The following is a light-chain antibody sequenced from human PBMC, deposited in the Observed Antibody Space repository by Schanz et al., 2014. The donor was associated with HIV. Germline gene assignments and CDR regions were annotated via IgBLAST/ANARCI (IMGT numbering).Light chain of an antibody. CDR3: QQYNNWPPYT. J-gene: IGKJ2*01. CDR2: DAS. CDR1: QSVSAY. Sequence: EIIMTQSPATLSVSPGERATLSCRASQSVSAYLAWYKQKPGQAPRHLIYDASKRATGIPARFSGSGAGTEFTLTISSLQSEDFAVYYCQQYNNWPPYTFGQGTKLEIK. V-gene: IGKV3D-15*01.